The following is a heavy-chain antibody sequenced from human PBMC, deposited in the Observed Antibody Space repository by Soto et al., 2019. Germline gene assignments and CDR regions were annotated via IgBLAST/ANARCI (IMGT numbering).Heavy chain of an antibody. CDR3: ARAEQYSTSAPFDS. V-gene: IGHV1-8*01. Sequence: QVQLVQSGAEVKKPGASVKVSCKTSGYTFTNYNINWVLQATGQGREWMGWMNPNSGNTGYAQKFQGRVTMTRNTSITTAYMELSSLRSGDTAVYYCARAEQYSTSAPFDSLGQGTLVTVSS. CDR2: MNPNSGNT. CDR1: GYTFTNYN. D-gene: IGHD6-6*01. J-gene: IGHJ4*02.